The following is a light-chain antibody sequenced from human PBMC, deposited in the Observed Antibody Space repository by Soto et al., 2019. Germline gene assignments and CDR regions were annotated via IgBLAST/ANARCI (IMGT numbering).Light chain of an antibody. Sequence: QSVLTQPASVSGSPGQSITISCTGTSSDVGGYNYVSWYQQYPGKAPKLMIYEVSNRPSGVSNRFSASKSGNTASLTISGLQAEDEAGYYCSSYTSSSTRVFGTGTKVTVL. CDR1: SSDVGGYNY. J-gene: IGLJ1*01. V-gene: IGLV2-14*01. CDR3: SSYTSSSTRV. CDR2: EVS.